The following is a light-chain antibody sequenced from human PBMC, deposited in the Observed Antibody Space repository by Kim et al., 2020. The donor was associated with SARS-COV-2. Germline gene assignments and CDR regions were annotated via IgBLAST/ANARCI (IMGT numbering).Light chain of an antibody. V-gene: IGLV2-8*01. CDR3: SSYAGSNIVV. J-gene: IGLJ2*01. Sequence: GQSFTISCPGTSSDVGGSNYVSGYQQHPGKAPKLMIYEVNERPSGVPDRFSGSKSGNTASLTVSGLQSEDEADYYCSSYAGSNIVVFGGGTQLTVL. CDR2: EVN. CDR1: SSDVGGSNY.